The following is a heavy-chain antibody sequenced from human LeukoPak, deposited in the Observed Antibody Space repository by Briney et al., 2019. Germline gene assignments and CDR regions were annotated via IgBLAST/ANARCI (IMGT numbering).Heavy chain of an antibody. CDR3: ARQDIVVVPAALNPFDY. D-gene: IGHD2-2*01. V-gene: IGHV5-51*01. J-gene: IGHJ4*02. CDR1: GYSFTSYW. Sequence: GESLKISCKGSGYSFTSYWIGWVRQMPGKGLEWMGIIYAGDSDTRYSPSFQGQVTISADKSISTAYLQWSSLKASDTAMYYCARQDIVVVPAALNPFDYWGQGTLVTVSS. CDR2: IYAGDSDT.